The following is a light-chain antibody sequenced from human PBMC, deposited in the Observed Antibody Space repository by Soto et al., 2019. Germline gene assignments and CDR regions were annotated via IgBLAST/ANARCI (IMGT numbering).Light chain of an antibody. Sequence: DIVMTQSPLSLPVTPGEPASISCRSSQSLLHSNGYNYLDWYLQKPGQSPQLLIYLGSNRASGVPDRFSGSGSGTDFTLKISRVEAGDVGVYYGMQALQSPTFGRGTKLEIK. V-gene: IGKV2-28*01. CDR1: QSLLHSNGYNY. CDR3: MQALQSPT. CDR2: LGS. J-gene: IGKJ2*01.